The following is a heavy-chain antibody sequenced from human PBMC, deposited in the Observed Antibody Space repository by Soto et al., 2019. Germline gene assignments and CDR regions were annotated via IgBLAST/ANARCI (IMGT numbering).Heavy chain of an antibody. CDR3: AKRATTGSYYFDY. D-gene: IGHD6-6*01. CDR1: GFTFSSYG. Sequence: EVQLLESGGGLVQPGGSLRLSCAASGFTFSSYGMSWVRQAPGKGLEWVSSISGGGTSTFYADSVKGRFTISRDNSQNTLYLQMNNPRAEDPAVYYCAKRATTGSYYFDYWGQGTLVTLSS. CDR2: ISGGGTST. J-gene: IGHJ4*02. V-gene: IGHV3-23*01.